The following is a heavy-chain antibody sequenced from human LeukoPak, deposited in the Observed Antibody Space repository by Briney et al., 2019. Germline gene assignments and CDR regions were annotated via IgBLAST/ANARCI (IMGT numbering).Heavy chain of an antibody. D-gene: IGHD5-12*01. CDR1: GGSISSYY. J-gene: IGHJ4*02. Sequence: MPSETLSLTCTVSGGSISSYYWSWIRQPPGKGLEWIGYIYYSGSTNYNPSLKSRVTISVDTSKNQFSLKLSSVTAADTAVYYCAREYDIVATRFFDYWGQGTLVTVSS. V-gene: IGHV4-59*01. CDR3: AREYDIVATRFFDY. CDR2: IYYSGST.